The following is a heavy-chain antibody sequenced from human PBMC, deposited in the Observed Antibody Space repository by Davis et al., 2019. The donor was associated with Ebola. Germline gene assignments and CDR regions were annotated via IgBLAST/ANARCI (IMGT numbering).Heavy chain of an antibody. J-gene: IGHJ4*02. CDR1: GFTFSSYG. Sequence: GESLKISCAASGFTFSSYGMHWVRQAPGKGLEWVAVISYDGSNKYYGDSVKGRFTISRDNSKNTLYLQMNSLRAEDTAVYYCAIIPPPNPDYWGQGTLVTVSS. CDR3: AIIPPPNPDY. D-gene: IGHD2-21*01. V-gene: IGHV3-30*03. CDR2: ISYDGSNK.